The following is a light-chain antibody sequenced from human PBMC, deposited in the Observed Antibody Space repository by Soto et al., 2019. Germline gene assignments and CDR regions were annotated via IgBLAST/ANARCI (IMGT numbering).Light chain of an antibody. CDR1: SSDIGYYNY. CDR2: DVS. J-gene: IGLJ2*01. Sequence: QSVLTQPASVPGSPGQSITISCTGTSSDIGYYNYVSWYQQYPGKAPKLMIYDVSNRPSGVSNRFSGSKSGNTASLTISGLQAEDEADYYCSSKTTSSTVVFGGGTKVTVL. V-gene: IGLV2-14*03. CDR3: SSKTTSSTVV.